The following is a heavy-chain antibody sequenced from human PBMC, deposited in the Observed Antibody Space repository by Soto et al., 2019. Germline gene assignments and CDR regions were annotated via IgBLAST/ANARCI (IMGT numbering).Heavy chain of an antibody. CDR1: GYTFTSYY. D-gene: IGHD6-13*01. Sequence: ASVKVSCKASGYTFTSYYMRWVRQAPGQGLEWMGIINPSGGSTSYAQKFQGRVTMTRDTSTSTVYMELSSLRSEDTAVYYCASPGVAAAADYYYYGMDVWGQGTTVTVSS. CDR3: ASPGVAAAADYYYYGMDV. V-gene: IGHV1-46*01. CDR2: INPSGGST. J-gene: IGHJ6*02.